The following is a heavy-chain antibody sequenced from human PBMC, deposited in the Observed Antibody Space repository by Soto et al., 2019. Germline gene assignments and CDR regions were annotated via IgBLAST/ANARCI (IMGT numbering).Heavy chain of an antibody. CDR3: ARQGIGPLRGLVDV. Sequence: QVQLQESGPGLVKPSETLSLSCTVSGGSISSYYWSWFRQSPGKRMEWIGYVHHSWGSSYNPTLQTRSAISLHTPKSQFSLKVPSVTATDTVVYYCARQGIGPLRGLVDVWGQGTTVTVS. J-gene: IGHJ6*02. D-gene: IGHD5-12*01. CDR2: VHHSWGS. CDR1: GGSISSYY. V-gene: IGHV4-59*08.